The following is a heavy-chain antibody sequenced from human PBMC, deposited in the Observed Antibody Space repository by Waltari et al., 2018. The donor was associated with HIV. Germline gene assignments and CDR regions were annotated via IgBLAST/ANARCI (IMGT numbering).Heavy chain of an antibody. CDR3: ATRQGTEGVLDL. Sequence: EVQLLESGGGLVQPGGSLRLSCAASGFTFSNFRMPWVRQVPGKGPVGSLGRNGDGSTAFDAASAEGRFTISGGNTRDALYLPMNRLRAEDTAVDDWATRQGTEGVLDLGGRGALVTVSS. CDR2: RNGDGSTA. J-gene: IGHJ2*01. V-gene: IGHV3-74*01. CDR1: GFTFSNFR. D-gene: IGHD3-10*01.